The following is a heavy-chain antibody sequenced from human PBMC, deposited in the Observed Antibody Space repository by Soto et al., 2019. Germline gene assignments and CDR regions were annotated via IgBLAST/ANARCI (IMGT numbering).Heavy chain of an antibody. CDR3: ARGAYCAGDCSIP. V-gene: IGHV3-74*01. CDR2: INSDGSGT. CDR1: GFTFSSYW. Sequence: GGSLRLSCAASGFTFSSYWMHWVRQAPGKGLVWVSRINSDGSGTTYADSVKGRFTISRDNAKNTLYLQMNSLRVEDTAVYYYARGAYCAGDCSIPWGQGTLVTAPQ. D-gene: IGHD2-21*02. J-gene: IGHJ5*02.